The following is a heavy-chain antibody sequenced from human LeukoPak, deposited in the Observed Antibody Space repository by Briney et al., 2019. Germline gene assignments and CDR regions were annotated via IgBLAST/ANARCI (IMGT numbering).Heavy chain of an antibody. CDR1: GGSISSYY. CDR3: ARGGSSGWAINWFDP. D-gene: IGHD6-19*01. CDR2: IYYSGST. J-gene: IGHJ5*02. V-gene: IGHV4-59*01. Sequence: SETLSLTCTVSGGSISSYYWSWIRQPPGKGLEWIGYIYYSGSTNYNPSLKSRVTISVDTSKNQFSLKLSSVTAADTAVYYCARGGSSGWAINWFDPWGQGTLVTVSS.